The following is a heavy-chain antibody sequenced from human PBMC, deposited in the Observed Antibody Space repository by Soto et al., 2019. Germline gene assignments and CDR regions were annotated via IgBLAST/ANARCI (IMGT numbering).Heavy chain of an antibody. D-gene: IGHD3-10*01. Sequence: GALRLSCAASGFTFSSYGMHWVRQAPGKGLEWVAVIWYDGSNKYYADSVKGRFTISRDNSKNTLYLQMNSPRAEDTAVYYCARDLLGYGSGTYGMDVWGQGTTVTV. J-gene: IGHJ6*02. V-gene: IGHV3-33*01. CDR1: GFTFSSYG. CDR3: ARDLLGYGSGTYGMDV. CDR2: IWYDGSNK.